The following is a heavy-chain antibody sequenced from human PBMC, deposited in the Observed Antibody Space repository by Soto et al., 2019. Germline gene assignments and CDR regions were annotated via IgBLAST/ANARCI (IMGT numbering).Heavy chain of an antibody. Sequence: KPSETLSLTCTVSDGSVSSGNYYWTWIRQPPGKGLEWIGYISSSGSTLYNPSLKSRVIISVDTSMNQFSLKLSSVTAADTAVYYCARDSLALFDSWGQGTLVTVSS. V-gene: IGHV4-61*01. D-gene: IGHD5-12*01. CDR3: ARDSLALFDS. J-gene: IGHJ4*02. CDR1: DGSVSSGNYY. CDR2: ISSSGST.